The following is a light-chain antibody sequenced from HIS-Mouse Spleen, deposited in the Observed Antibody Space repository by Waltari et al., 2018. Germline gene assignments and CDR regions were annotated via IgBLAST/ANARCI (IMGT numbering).Light chain of an antibody. CDR2: EDS. Sequence: SYELTQPPSVSVSPGQTARITCSGDALPTKYAYWYQQKSGQAPVLVSYEDSKRPPGIPERFSGSSSGTMATLTISGAQVEDEADYYCYSTDSSGNHRVFGGGTKLTVL. V-gene: IGLV3-10*01. CDR3: YSTDSSGNHRV. CDR1: ALPTKY. J-gene: IGLJ2*01.